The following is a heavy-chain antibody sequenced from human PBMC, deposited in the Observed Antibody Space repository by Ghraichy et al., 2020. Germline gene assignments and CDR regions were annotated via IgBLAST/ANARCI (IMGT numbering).Heavy chain of an antibody. CDR1: GGSFSGYY. CDR2: INHSGST. CDR3: ARSPPRFCSSTRCSQHNWFDP. Sequence: SETLSLTCAVYGGSFSGYYWSWIRQPPGKGLEWIGEINHSGSTNYNPSLKSRVTISVDTSKNQFSLKLSSVTAADTAVYYCARSPPRFCSSTRCSQHNWFDPWGQGTLVTVSS. V-gene: IGHV4-34*01. D-gene: IGHD2-2*01. J-gene: IGHJ5*02.